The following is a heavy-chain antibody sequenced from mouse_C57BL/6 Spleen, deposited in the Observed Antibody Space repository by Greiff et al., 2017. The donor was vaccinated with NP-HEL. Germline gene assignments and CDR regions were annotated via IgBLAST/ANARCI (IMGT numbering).Heavy chain of an antibody. D-gene: IGHD2-3*01. CDR1: GYSFTGYY. J-gene: IGHJ2*01. CDR2: INPSTGGT. CDR3: ARGWLLRYFDY. Sequence: EVKLMESGPELVKPGASVKISCKASGYSFTGYYMNWVKQSPEKSLEWIGEINPSTGGTTYNQKFKAKATLTVDKSSSTAYMQLKSLTSEDSAVYYCARGWLLRYFDYWGQGTTLTVSS. V-gene: IGHV1-42*01.